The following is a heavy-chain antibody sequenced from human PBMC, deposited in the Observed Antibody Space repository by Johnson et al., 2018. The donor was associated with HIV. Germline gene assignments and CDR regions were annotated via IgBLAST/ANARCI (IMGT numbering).Heavy chain of an antibody. V-gene: IGHV3-30*04. D-gene: IGHD3-22*01. CDR1: ALNFSDYS. J-gene: IGHJ3*02. Sequence: QVQLVESGGGVVQPGRSMRLSCAASALNFSDYSMHWVRQAPGKGLEWVAIISFDGGTKYYADSVKGRFTISRDNSNNTLYLQRNSLRVEDTAVYLCARGRISMKVVDLRGGGFDIWGQGTKVTVSS. CDR3: ARGRISMKVVDLRGGGFDI. CDR2: ISFDGGTK.